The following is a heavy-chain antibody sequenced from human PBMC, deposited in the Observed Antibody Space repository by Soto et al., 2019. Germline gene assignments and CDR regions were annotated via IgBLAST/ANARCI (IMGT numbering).Heavy chain of an antibody. J-gene: IGHJ4*02. CDR3: ARAPILTGETISENYFDY. D-gene: IGHD1-20*01. CDR2: IIPIFDTT. CDR1: GGTFSNSV. Sequence: QVQLVQSGAEVKKPGSSVKVSCKGSGGTFSNSVISWVRQAPGQGLEWMGGIIPIFDTTNYAQKFQGRVTIIADESTSTGYMELASLRSEDTAVYYCARAPILTGETISENYFDYWGQGTLVTVSS. V-gene: IGHV1-69*01.